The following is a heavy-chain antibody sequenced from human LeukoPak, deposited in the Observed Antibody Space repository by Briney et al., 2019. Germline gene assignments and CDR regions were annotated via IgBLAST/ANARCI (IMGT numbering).Heavy chain of an antibody. Sequence: PGGSLRLSCAASGFTFSDYYMSWIRQAPGKGLEWVSYISSSGSTIYYADSVKGRFTISRDNAQNSLYLQMNSLRAEDTAVYYCARSPIRYFDWLLPSYYFDYWGQGTLSRSPQ. CDR3: ARSPIRYFDWLLPSYYFDY. CDR1: GFTFSDYY. D-gene: IGHD3-9*01. J-gene: IGHJ4*02. CDR2: ISSSGSTI. V-gene: IGHV3-11*01.